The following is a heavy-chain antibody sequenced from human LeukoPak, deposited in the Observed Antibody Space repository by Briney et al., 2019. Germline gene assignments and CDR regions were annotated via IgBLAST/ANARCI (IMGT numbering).Heavy chain of an antibody. J-gene: IGHJ5*02. CDR1: GDSISSGNFY. D-gene: IGHD3-9*01. Sequence: SETLSLTCTVSGDSISSGNFYWSWIRQPAGKGLEWIGRIYTSGSTNYNPSLKSRVTISVDTSKNQFSLKLSSVTAADTAVYYCARRILRYFDWFMHRAWFDPWGQGTLVTVSS. CDR3: ARRILRYFDWFMHRAWFDP. V-gene: IGHV4-61*02. CDR2: IYTSGST.